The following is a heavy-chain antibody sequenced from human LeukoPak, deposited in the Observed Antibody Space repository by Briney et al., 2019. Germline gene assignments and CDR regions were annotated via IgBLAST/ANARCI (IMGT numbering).Heavy chain of an antibody. CDR1: SYPFTRYG. CDR2: ISGSNGNT. Sequence: GASVKVSCKASSYPFTRYGISWVRQAPGQGLEWMGWISGSNGNTNYAQKFLGRVTMTADTSTSTAYMELSSLRSEDTAVYYCARAVYYYGSGKFDYWGQGTLVTVSS. CDR3: ARAVYYYGSGKFDY. V-gene: IGHV1-18*01. J-gene: IGHJ4*02. D-gene: IGHD3-10*01.